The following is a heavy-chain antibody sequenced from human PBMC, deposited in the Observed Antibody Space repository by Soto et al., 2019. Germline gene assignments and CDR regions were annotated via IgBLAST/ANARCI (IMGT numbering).Heavy chain of an antibody. D-gene: IGHD3-10*01. CDR1: GGSISSGGYS. CDR3: ARTSITMVRGEGIVNGMDV. Sequence: QLQLQESGSGLVKPSQTLSLTCAVSGGSISSGGYSWSWIRQPPGKGLEWIGYIYHSGSTYYNPSLKSRVTISVDRSKDQFSLKLSSVTAADTAVYYCARTSITMVRGEGIVNGMDVWGQGTTVTVSS. J-gene: IGHJ6*02. V-gene: IGHV4-30-2*01. CDR2: IYHSGST.